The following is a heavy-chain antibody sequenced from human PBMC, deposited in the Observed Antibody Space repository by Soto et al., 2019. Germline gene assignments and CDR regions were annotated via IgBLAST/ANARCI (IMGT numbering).Heavy chain of an antibody. CDR2: INPSGGST. CDR3: ERAWGPGGSGYDWGGFDY. V-gene: IGHV1-46*01. Sequence: QVQLVQSGAEVKKPGASVKVSCKASGYTFTSYYMHWVRQAPGQGLEWMGIINPSGGSTSYAQKFQGRGTMTGDTPTSRVYMERSSLRAEDTAVYYCERAWGPGGSGYDWGGFDYWGQGTLVTVSS. CDR1: GYTFTSYY. J-gene: IGHJ4*02. D-gene: IGHD5-12*01.